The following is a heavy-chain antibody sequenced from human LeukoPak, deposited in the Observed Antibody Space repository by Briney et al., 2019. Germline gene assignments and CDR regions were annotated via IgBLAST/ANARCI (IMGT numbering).Heavy chain of an antibody. CDR2: INHSGST. J-gene: IGHJ4*02. CDR1: GGSFGGYY. Sequence: SETLSLTCAVYGGSFGGYYWTWIRQSPGKGPEWIGEINHSGSTNYNPSLKRRVFMSVDTAKNQFSLKLNSVSAADTAVYYCVTYYFDSSGPKKNYWGQGTLVTVSS. V-gene: IGHV4-34*01. CDR3: VTYYFDSSGPKKNY. D-gene: IGHD3-22*01.